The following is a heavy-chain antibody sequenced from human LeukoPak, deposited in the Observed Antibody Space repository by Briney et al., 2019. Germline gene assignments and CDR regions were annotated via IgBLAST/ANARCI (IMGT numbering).Heavy chain of an antibody. Sequence: PSETLSLTCTVSGGSISSYYWSWIRQPPGKGLEWIGYIYYSGSTYYNPSLKSRVTISVDTSKNQFSLKLSSVTAADTAVYYCARVSDHWGLWGQGTMVTVSS. CDR3: ARVSDHWGL. V-gene: IGHV4-59*12. CDR1: GGSISSYY. J-gene: IGHJ3*01. D-gene: IGHD3-16*01. CDR2: IYYSGST.